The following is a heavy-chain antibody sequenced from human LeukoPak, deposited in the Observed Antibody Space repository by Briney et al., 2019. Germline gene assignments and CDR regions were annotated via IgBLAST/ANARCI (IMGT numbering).Heavy chain of an antibody. V-gene: IGHV3-33*01. CDR3: ARDGEYCSSTSCYYYYYMDV. D-gene: IGHD2-2*01. CDR2: IWYDGSNK. J-gene: IGHJ6*03. Sequence: GGSLRLSCAASGFTFSSYGMHWVRQAPGKGLEWVAVIWYDGSNKYYADSVKGRFTISRDNSKNTLYLQMNSLRAEDTAVYYCARDGEYCSSTSCYYYYYMDVWGKGTTVTVSS. CDR1: GFTFSSYG.